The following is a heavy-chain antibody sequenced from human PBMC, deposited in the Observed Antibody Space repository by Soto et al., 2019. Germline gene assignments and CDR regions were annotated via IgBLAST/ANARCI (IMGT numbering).Heavy chain of an antibody. CDR1: GGTFSSYA. D-gene: IGHD2-2*02. CDR3: ARDHCSSTSCYRRGRHYYGMDV. CDR2: IIPIFGTA. Sequence: ASVKVSCKASGGTFSSYAISWVRQAPGQGLEWMGGIIPIFGTANYAQKFQGRVTITADESTSTAYMELSSLRSEDTAVYYCARDHCSSTSCYRRGRHYYGMDVWGQGTTVTV. V-gene: IGHV1-69*13. J-gene: IGHJ6*02.